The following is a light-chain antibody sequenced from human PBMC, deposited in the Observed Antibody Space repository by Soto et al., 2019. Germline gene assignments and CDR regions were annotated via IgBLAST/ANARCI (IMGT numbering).Light chain of an antibody. CDR3: GSYTSSDSVV. J-gene: IGLJ2*01. V-gene: IGLV1-47*01. CDR1: SSNIGSNY. CDR2: RNN. Sequence: SVLTQPPSASGTPGQRVTISCSGSSSNIGSNYVYWYHQLPGTAPKLVIYRNNQRPSGVPDRISGSKSGTSASLAISGLQAEDEADYYCGSYTSSDSVVFGGGTKVTVL.